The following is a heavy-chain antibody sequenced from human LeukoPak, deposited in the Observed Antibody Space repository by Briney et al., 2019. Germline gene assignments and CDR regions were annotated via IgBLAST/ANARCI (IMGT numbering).Heavy chain of an antibody. V-gene: IGHV1-2*02. J-gene: IGHJ4*02. Sequence: ASVTVSCTGSGYTFTGYYMHWVRQAPGQGREWVGWINPNSGGTNYAQKFQGRVTMTRDTSISTAYMDLSRLRSHDTAVYYCARVKGYSYGRRYFDYWGQGTLVTVSS. CDR3: ARVKGYSYGRRYFDY. CDR1: GYTFTGYY. CDR2: INPNSGGT. D-gene: IGHD5-18*01.